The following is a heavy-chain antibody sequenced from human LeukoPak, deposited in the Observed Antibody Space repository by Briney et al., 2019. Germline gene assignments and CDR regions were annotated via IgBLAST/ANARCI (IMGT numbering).Heavy chain of an antibody. Sequence: GGSLRLSCAASGFTFSTYSMNWVRQAPGKGLEWVSFISSFGSYIYYADSVKGRFTISRDNAKNSLYLQMNSLRGDDTAVYYCARGIFDPWGQGTLVTVSS. CDR3: ARGIFDP. V-gene: IGHV3-21*01. CDR2: ISSFGSYI. CDR1: GFTFSTYS. J-gene: IGHJ5*02.